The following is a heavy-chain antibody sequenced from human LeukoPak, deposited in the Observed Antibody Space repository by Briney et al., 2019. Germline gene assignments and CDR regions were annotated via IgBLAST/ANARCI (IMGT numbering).Heavy chain of an antibody. Sequence: SETLSLACTVSGGASSGYYGCRIRRPPGKGQEWIGYIYTSGSTNYNPSLKSRVTISVDTSKNQFSLKLSSVTAADTAVYYCARQSRYYYDSSGYKDAFDIWGQGTMVTVSS. D-gene: IGHD3-22*01. CDR2: IYTSGST. J-gene: IGHJ3*02. V-gene: IGHV4-4*09. CDR3: ARQSRYYYDSSGYKDAFDI. CDR1: GGASSGYY.